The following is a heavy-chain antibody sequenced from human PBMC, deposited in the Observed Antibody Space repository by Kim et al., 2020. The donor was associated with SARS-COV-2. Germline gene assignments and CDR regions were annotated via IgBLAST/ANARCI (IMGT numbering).Heavy chain of an antibody. J-gene: IGHJ4*02. CDR3: ARVPSSSSIGY. V-gene: IGHV4-34*01. Sequence: TNYNPALKSRVTISVDTSKNQFSLKLSSVTAADTAVYYCARVPSSSSIGYWGQGTLVTVSS. D-gene: IGHD6-6*01. CDR2: T.